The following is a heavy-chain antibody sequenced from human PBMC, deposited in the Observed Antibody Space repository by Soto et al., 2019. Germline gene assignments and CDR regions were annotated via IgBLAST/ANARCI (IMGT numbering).Heavy chain of an antibody. Sequence: QVQLVESGGGVVQPGRSLRLSCAAFGFTFSTYGMHWVRQAPGKGLEWVAVIWYDGGNKYFADSVKGRFTVSRDNSKNTLYLQMNSLRGEDTAIYFCARGGGRPEAGTPYYFDYWGQGTLVTVSS. D-gene: IGHD6-13*01. CDR3: ARGGGRPEAGTPYYFDY. V-gene: IGHV3-33*01. CDR1: GFTFSTYG. J-gene: IGHJ4*02. CDR2: IWYDGGNK.